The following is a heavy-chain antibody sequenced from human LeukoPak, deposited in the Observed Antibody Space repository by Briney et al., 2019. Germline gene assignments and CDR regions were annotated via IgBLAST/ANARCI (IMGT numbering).Heavy chain of an antibody. J-gene: IGHJ4*02. Sequence: GGSLRLSCAASGFTFSSYAMSWVRQAPGKGLEWVSAISGSDGNTYYTDSVKGRFTISRDNSKNTLYLQMNSLRAEDTAVYYCARGTPDLYSSGWYDYWGQGTLVTVSS. D-gene: IGHD6-19*01. CDR1: GFTFSSYA. CDR2: ISGSDGNT. V-gene: IGHV3-23*01. CDR3: ARGTPDLYSSGWYDY.